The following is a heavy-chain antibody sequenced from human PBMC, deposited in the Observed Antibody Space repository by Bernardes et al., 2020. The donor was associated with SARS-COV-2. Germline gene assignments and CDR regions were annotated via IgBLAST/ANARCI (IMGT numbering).Heavy chain of an antibody. Sequence: ASVKVSCKASGYTFTSYGISWVRQAPGQGLEWMGWISADNVNTNYAQKFQGRVTMTTDTSTSTAYMELRSLRSDDTAVYYCATVVAYNYGGGWFDPWGQGTLVTVSS. CDR1: GYTFTSYG. D-gene: IGHD5-18*01. J-gene: IGHJ5*02. V-gene: IGHV1-18*01. CDR2: ISADNVNT. CDR3: ATVVAYNYGGGWFDP.